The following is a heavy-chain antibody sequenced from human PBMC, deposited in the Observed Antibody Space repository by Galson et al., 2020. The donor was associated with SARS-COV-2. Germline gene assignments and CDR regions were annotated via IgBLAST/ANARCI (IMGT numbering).Heavy chain of an antibody. Sequence: ASVKVSCKVSGYTLTELSMHWVRQAPGKGLEWMGGFDPEDGETIYAQKFQGRVTMTEDTSTDTAYMELSSLRSEDTAVYYCATSSIAARPAWFDPWGQGTLVTVSS. J-gene: IGHJ5*02. V-gene: IGHV1-24*01. D-gene: IGHD6-6*01. CDR1: GYTLTELS. CDR3: ATSSIAARPAWFDP. CDR2: FDPEDGET.